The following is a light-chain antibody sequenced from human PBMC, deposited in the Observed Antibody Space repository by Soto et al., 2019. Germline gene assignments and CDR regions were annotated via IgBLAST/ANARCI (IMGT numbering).Light chain of an antibody. Sequence: DIQMTQSPSTPSASVGDRVTITCRTSQSISNWLAWYQQKPGKAPKLLISGASSLESGVPSRFSGSGSGTEFTLTISSLQPDDFATYYCQQYDSYSYTFGQGTKVDIK. CDR1: QSISNW. CDR2: GAS. V-gene: IGKV1-5*01. J-gene: IGKJ2*01. CDR3: QQYDSYSYT.